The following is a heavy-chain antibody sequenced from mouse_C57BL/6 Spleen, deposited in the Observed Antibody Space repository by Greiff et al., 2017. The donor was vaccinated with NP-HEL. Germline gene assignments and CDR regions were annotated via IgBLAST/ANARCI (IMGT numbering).Heavy chain of an antibody. Sequence: QVQLKQPGAELVKPGASVKMSCKASGYTFTSYWITWVKQRPGQGLEWIGDIYPGSGSTNYNEKFKSKATLTVDTSSSTAYMQLSSLTSEDSAVYYCAKEEDLDGYYSPDYWGQGTTLTVSS. CDR2: IYPGSGST. CDR3: AKEEDLDGYYSPDY. V-gene: IGHV1-55*01. D-gene: IGHD2-3*01. J-gene: IGHJ2*01. CDR1: GYTFTSYW.